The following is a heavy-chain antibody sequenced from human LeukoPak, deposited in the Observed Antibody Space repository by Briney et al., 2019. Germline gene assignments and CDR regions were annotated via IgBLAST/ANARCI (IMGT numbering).Heavy chain of an antibody. Sequence: GGSLXLSCAVSGFAFVSEAMSWVRQSPARGLEWVASISPGGGTTYYADYVKGRFTISRDNSKNSLFVQMNSLRAEDTAVYFCAKEKTIAAVGTVGFDPWGQGTLVTVSS. V-gene: IGHV3-23*01. CDR3: AKEKTIAAVGTVGFDP. J-gene: IGHJ5*02. D-gene: IGHD6-13*01. CDR2: ISPGGGTT. CDR1: GFAFVSEA.